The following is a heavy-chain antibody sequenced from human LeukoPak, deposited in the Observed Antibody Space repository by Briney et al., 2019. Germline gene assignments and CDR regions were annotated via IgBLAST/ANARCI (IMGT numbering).Heavy chain of an antibody. D-gene: IGHD6-19*01. CDR1: GGSTSSSNR. CDR2: IYHSGSI. CDR3: ARWYSSGCYGYAFDI. Sequence: KPSGTLSLTCAVSGGSTSSSNRWSWVRAPPGKGLEWIGEIYHSGSINYNPSIKSRVTISADKSKNQFSLKLSSVTAADTAVYYCARWYSSGCYGYAFDIWGQGTMVTVSS. J-gene: IGHJ3*02. V-gene: IGHV4-4*02.